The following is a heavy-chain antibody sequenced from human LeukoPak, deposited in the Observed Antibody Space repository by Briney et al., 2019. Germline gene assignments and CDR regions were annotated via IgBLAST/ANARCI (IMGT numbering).Heavy chain of an antibody. CDR2: IRSKAYGGTT. D-gene: IGHD2-2*01. V-gene: IGHV3-49*04. J-gene: IGHJ4*02. Sequence: QSGGSLRLSCTASGFTFGDYAMSWVRQAPGKGLEWVGFIRSKAYGGTTEYAASVKGRFTISRDDSKSTAYLQMNSLKTEDTAVYYCTRSSLRYCSSTSCYVFDYWGQGTLVTVSS. CDR3: TRSSLRYCSSTSCYVFDY. CDR1: GFTFGDYA.